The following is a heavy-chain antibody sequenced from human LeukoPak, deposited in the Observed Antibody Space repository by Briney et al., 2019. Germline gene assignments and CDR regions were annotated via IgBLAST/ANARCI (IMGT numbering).Heavy chain of an antibody. CDR3: ARHLRPPGYSSSWYDY. CDR2: INHSGST. J-gene: IGHJ4*02. CDR1: GGSFSGYY. D-gene: IGHD6-13*01. Sequence: SETLSLTCAVYGGSFSGYYWSWIRQPPGKGLEWIGEINHSGSTNYNPSLKSRVTISVDTSKNQFSLKLSSVTAADTAVYYCARHLRPPGYSSSWYDYWGQGTLVTVSS. V-gene: IGHV4-34*01.